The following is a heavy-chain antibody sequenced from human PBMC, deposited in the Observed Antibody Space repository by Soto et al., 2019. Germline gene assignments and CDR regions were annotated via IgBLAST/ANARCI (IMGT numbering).Heavy chain of an antibody. CDR3: ARGSSSWYDIHYYYYYGMDV. CDR2: IYPGDSDT. V-gene: IGHV5-51*01. Sequence: PGESLKISCKGSGYSFTTYWIGWVRQMPGKGLELMGIIYPGDSDTRYSPSFQGQVTISADKSISTAYLQWSSLKASDTAMYYCARGSSSWYDIHYYYYYGMDVWGQGTTVTVSS. D-gene: IGHD6-13*01. CDR1: GYSFTTYW. J-gene: IGHJ6*02.